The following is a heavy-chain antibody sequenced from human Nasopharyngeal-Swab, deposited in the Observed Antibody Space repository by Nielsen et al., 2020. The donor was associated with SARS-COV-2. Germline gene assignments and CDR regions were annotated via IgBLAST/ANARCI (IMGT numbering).Heavy chain of an antibody. CDR2: ISSSSSYI. V-gene: IGHV3-21*01. D-gene: IGHD5-24*01. Sequence: GESLKISCAASGFTFSSYSMNWVRQAPGKGLEWVSSISSSSSYIYYADSVKGRFTISRDNAKNSLYLQMNSLRAEDTAVYYCARRKRWLQNDYWGQGTLVTVSS. CDR3: ARRKRWLQNDY. J-gene: IGHJ4*02. CDR1: GFTFSSYS.